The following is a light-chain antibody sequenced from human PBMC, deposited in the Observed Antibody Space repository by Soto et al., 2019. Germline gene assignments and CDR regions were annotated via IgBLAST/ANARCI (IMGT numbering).Light chain of an antibody. CDR3: PHYWGT. V-gene: IGKV1-5*01. CDR2: DAS. J-gene: IGKJ1*01. CDR1: QTISTW. Sequence: DIQMTQSPSTLSASVGDRVTITCRASQTISTWLAWYQQKPRKPPKLLIYDASSLENGVSSRFSGSGSGTQIPLPIPNLESDDFATYYRPHYWGTFRQGTQVDIK.